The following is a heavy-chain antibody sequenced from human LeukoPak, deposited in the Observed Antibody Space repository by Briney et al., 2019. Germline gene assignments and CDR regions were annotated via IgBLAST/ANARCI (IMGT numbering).Heavy chain of an antibody. D-gene: IGHD3-10*01. J-gene: IGHJ4*02. Sequence: GDSLKISCKGSGYSFSNYWIGWVRQMPGKGLEWMGIIYPGDSDTRHSPSFQGQVTISADKSISTAYLQWSSLKASDTAMYYCARLRAYYNSGSYSYFDYWGQGTLVTVSS. CDR3: ARLRAYYNSGSYSYFDY. CDR2: IYPGDSDT. V-gene: IGHV5-51*01. CDR1: GYSFSNYW.